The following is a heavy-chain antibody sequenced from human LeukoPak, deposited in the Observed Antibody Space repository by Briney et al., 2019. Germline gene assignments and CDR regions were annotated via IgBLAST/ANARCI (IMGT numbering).Heavy chain of an antibody. D-gene: IGHD3-22*01. CDR1: GGSISSSSYY. J-gene: IGHJ4*02. V-gene: IGHV4-39*01. CDR3: ARYYYDSSGYHYAAGATSYPIDY. CDR2: IYYSGST. Sequence: PSETLSLTCTVSGGSISSSSYYWGWIRQPPGKGLEWIGSIYYSGSTYYNPSLKSRVTISVDTSKNQFSLKLSSVTAADTAVYYCARYYYDSSGYHYAAGATSYPIDYWGQGTLVTVSS.